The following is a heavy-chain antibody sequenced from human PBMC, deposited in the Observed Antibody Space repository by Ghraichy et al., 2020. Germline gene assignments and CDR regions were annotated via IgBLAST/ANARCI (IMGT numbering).Heavy chain of an antibody. J-gene: IGHJ6*02. Sequence: LSLTCEASGFTFSSHGMHWFRQAPGKGLEWVAVISFDGSSKYYGDSVRDRFSISRDNSKNTLYLQMNSLRAEDTAVYYCVKDLKTQWLHVFGMDVWGQGTAVTVSS. CDR2: ISFDGSSK. V-gene: IGHV3-30*18. D-gene: IGHD3-22*01. CDR1: GFTFSSHG. CDR3: VKDLKTQWLHVFGMDV.